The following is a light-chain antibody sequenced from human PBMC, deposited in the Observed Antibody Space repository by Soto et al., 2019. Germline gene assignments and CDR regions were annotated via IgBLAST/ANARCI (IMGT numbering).Light chain of an antibody. CDR2: DAA. J-gene: IGLJ2*01. V-gene: IGLV2-14*01. CDR3: SSYTSSSTLVV. Sequence: QSALTQPASVSGSPGQSITISRTGSSSDVGGSEFVSWYQQHPGKAPKLMIYDAASRPSGVSDRFSGSKSGNTASLTISGLQAEDDAVYYCSSYTSSSTLVVFGGGTKLTVL. CDR1: SSDVGGSEF.